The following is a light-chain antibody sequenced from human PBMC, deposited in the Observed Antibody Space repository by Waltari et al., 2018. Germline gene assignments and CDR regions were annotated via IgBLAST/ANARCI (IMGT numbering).Light chain of an antibody. J-gene: IGLJ2*01. CDR2: EVN. Sequence: QSALTQPPSASGSPGQSVTISCTGTSSDVGGYDYVSWYKHHPGKVPKILIYEVNKRPSGVPDRFSGSKSGNTASLTVSGLQAEDEADYYCSSYVVNNYVVFGRGTKLTVL. CDR3: SSYVVNNYVV. CDR1: SSDVGGYDY. V-gene: IGLV2-8*01.